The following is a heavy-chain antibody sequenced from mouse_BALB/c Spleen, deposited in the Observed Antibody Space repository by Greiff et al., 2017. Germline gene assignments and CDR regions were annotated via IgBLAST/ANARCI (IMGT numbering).Heavy chain of an antibody. Sequence: LVKTGASVKISCKASGYSFTGYYMHWVKQSHGKSLEWIGYISCYNGATSYNQKFKGKATFTVDTSSSTAYMQFNSLTSEDSAVYYCARTPLYYRYEGDAMDYWGQGTSVTVAS. CDR3: ARTPLYYRYEGDAMDY. J-gene: IGHJ4*01. D-gene: IGHD2-14*01. CDR2: ISCYNGAT. CDR1: GYSFTGYY. V-gene: IGHV1S34*01.